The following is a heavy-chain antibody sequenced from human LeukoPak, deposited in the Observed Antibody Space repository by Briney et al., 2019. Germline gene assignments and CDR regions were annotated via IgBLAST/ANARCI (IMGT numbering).Heavy chain of an antibody. V-gene: IGHV1-2*02. D-gene: IGHD6-13*01. CDR1: GYTFTGYY. CDR2: INPNSGGT. CDR3: ARVAELYSSSWYVDY. Sequence: ASVKVSRKASGYTFTGYYMHWVRQAPGQGLEWMGWINPNSGGTNYAQKFQGRVTMTRDTSISTAYMELSRLRSDDTAVYYCARVAELYSSSWYVDYWGQGTLVTVSS. J-gene: IGHJ4*02.